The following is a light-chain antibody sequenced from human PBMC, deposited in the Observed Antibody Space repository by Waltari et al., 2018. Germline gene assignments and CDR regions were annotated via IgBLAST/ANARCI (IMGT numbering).Light chain of an antibody. CDR3: SSYAGSNYVA. Sequence: QSALTQPPSASGSPGQSVTIPCTGTSRDIGGYNYVYWYQQRPGKAPKLLIYEVTKRPSGVPDRFSGSKSANTASLTVSGLQAEDEADYYCSSYAGSNYVAFGGGTKLTVL. CDR1: SRDIGGYNY. J-gene: IGLJ2*01. V-gene: IGLV2-8*01. CDR2: EVT.